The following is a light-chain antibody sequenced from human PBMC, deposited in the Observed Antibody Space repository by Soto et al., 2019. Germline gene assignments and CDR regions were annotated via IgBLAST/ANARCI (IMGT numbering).Light chain of an antibody. V-gene: IGKV1-39*01. J-gene: IGKJ2*01. CDR2: AAS. CDR3: QQSYSTPGYT. Sequence: DIQMTQSPSSLSASVGDRVTITCRASQSIINYLNWYQQRPGKAPKLLIYAASSLQSGVPSRFSGSGSGTDFTLTISSLQPEDFVTYYCQQSYSTPGYTFGQGTKLEIK. CDR1: QSIINY.